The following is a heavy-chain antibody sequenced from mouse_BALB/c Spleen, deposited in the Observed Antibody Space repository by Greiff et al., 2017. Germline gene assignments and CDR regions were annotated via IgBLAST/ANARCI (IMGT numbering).Heavy chain of an antibody. D-gene: IGHD2-14*01. Sequence: QVQLQQSGAELVKPGASVKLSCKASGYTFTSYYMYWVKQRPGQGLEWIGGINPSNGCTNFNEKFKSKATLTVDKSSNTAYMQLSSLTSEDSAVYYCTRRDRCGEARFAYWGQGTLVTVSA. J-gene: IGHJ3*01. V-gene: IGHV1S81*02. CDR2: INPSNGCT. CDR3: TRRDRCGEARFAY. CDR1: GYTFTSYY.